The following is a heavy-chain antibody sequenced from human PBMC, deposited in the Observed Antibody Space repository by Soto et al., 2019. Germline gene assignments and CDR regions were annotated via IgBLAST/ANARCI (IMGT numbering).Heavy chain of an antibody. CDR1: GYSFTSYW. V-gene: IGHV5-10-1*01. CDR2: IDPSDSYT. Sequence: PGESLKISCKGSGYSFTSYWISWARQMPGKGLEWMGRIDPSDSYTNYSPSFQGHVTISADKSISTAYLQWSSLKASDTAMYYCARHGPSIAAAGPDFRALYYWGQGTLVTVSS. D-gene: IGHD6-13*01. CDR3: ARHGPSIAAAGPDFRALYY. J-gene: IGHJ4*02.